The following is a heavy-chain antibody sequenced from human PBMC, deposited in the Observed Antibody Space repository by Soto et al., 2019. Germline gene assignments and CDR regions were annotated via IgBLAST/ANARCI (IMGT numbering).Heavy chain of an antibody. J-gene: IGHJ5*02. V-gene: IGHV4-59*01. CDR1: GGSISSYY. CDR3: ARVLFGRGNWFDP. D-gene: IGHD3-3*01. Sequence: SETLSLTCSVSGGSISSYYWSWIRQPPGKGLEWIGYIYYSGSTNYNPSLKSRVTISVDTSKNQFSLKLSSVTAADAAVYYCARVLFGRGNWFDPWGQGTLVTVSS. CDR2: IYYSGST.